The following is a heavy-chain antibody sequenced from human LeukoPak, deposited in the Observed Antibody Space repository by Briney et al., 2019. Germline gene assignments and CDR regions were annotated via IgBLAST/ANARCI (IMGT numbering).Heavy chain of an antibody. V-gene: IGHV3-48*01. Sequence: GGSLRLSCAASGFTFSRYTMNWVRQAPGKGLEWVSHISTSGSTMYYADSVKGRFTISRDNAKDSLYLQMNSLRGEDTAVYYCASSGSYRFDYWGQGTLVTVSS. CDR3: ASSGSYRFDY. CDR1: GFTFSRYT. D-gene: IGHD1-26*01. J-gene: IGHJ4*02. CDR2: ISTSGSTM.